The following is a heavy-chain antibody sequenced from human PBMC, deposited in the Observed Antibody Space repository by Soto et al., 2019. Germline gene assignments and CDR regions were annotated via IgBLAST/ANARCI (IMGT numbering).Heavy chain of an antibody. Sequence: ASVKVSCKASGGTFSSYAISWVRQAPGQGLEWMGGIIPIFGTANYAQKFQGRVTITADKSTSTAYMELSSLRSEDTAVYYCARSPVDYCYDSSGYQALDYWGQGTLVTVSS. J-gene: IGHJ4*02. CDR3: ARSPVDYCYDSSGYQALDY. V-gene: IGHV1-69*06. CDR2: IIPIFGTA. CDR1: GGTFSSYA. D-gene: IGHD3-22*01.